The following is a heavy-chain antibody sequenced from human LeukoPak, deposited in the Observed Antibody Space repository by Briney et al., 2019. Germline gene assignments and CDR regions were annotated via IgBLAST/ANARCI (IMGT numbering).Heavy chain of an antibody. CDR1: GYTFTSYY. CDR2: IKPSGGST. J-gene: IGHJ4*02. Sequence: ASVKVSCKASGYTFTSYYMHWVRQAPGQGLEWMGIIKPSGGSTSYAQKFQGRVTMTRDTSTSTVYMELSSLRSEDTAVYYCARPNEINGYIDYWGQGTLVTVSS. V-gene: IGHV1-46*01. D-gene: IGHD2-8*01. CDR3: ARPNEINGYIDY.